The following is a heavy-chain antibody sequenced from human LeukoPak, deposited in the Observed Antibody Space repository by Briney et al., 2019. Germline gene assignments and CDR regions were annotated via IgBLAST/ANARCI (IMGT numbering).Heavy chain of an antibody. Sequence: SETLSLTCTVSGGSISSYYWSWIRQPPGKGLEWIGYIYTSGSTNYNPSLKSRVTISVDTSKNQFSLKLSSVTAADTAVYYCARSKGYCSSTSCYGPYYYHMDVWGKGTTVTVSS. V-gene: IGHV4-4*09. D-gene: IGHD2-2*01. CDR2: IYTSGST. CDR3: ARSKGYCSSTSCYGPYYYHMDV. J-gene: IGHJ6*03. CDR1: GGSISSYY.